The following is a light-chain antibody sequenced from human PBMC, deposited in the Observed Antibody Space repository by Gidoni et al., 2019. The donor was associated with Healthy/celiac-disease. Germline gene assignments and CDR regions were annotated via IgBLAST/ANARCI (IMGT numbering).Light chain of an antibody. Sequence: EIVLTQSPGTLSLSPGERATPSCRASQCVSSSYLAWYQQQPGQAPRLLIYGASSRATGIPDRFSGSGSGTDFTLTISRLEPEDFAVYYWQQYGSSPLTFGGGTKVEIK. CDR2: GAS. CDR3: QQYGSSPLT. J-gene: IGKJ4*01. CDR1: QCVSSSY. V-gene: IGKV3-20*01.